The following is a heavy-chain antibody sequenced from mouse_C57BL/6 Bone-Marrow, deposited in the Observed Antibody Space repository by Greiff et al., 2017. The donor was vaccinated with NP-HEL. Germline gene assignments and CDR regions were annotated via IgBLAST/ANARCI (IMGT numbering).Heavy chain of an antibody. V-gene: IGHV14-4*01. D-gene: IGHD1-1*02. J-gene: IGHJ1*03. Sequence: VQLQQSGAELVRPGASVKLSCTASGFNITDDYMPWVKQRPEQGLEWIGWIDPENGDTEDASKFQGKATITADTSSNTAYLQRSSLTAEDTAVYYCTTDYVVWGTGTTVTVSS. CDR1: GFNITDDY. CDR2: IDPENGDT. CDR3: TTDYVV.